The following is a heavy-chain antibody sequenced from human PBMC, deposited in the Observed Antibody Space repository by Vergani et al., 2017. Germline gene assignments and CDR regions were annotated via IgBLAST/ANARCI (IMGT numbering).Heavy chain of an antibody. Sequence: EVQLLESGGGLVQPGGSLRLSCAASGFTFSSYAMSWVRQAPGKGLEWVSAISGSGGSTYYADSVKGRFTISRDNAKNSLYLQMNSLRAEDTAVYYCARDVSSYSSSSNYYYYYMDVWGKGTTVTVSS. J-gene: IGHJ6*03. V-gene: IGHV3-23*01. D-gene: IGHD6-6*01. CDR1: GFTFSSYA. CDR3: ARDVSSYSSSSNYYYYYMDV. CDR2: ISGSGGST.